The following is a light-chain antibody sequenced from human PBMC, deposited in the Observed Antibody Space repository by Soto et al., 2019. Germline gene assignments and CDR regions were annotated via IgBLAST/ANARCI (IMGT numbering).Light chain of an antibody. V-gene: IGKV3-11*01. CDR1: QSVGNY. Sequence: EVVLTQSPATLSLSPGGGATLFCRASQSVGNYLAWYQQRPGQAPRLLIYDATSRATGIPARFSGSGSGTDFTLTITSLEPEDFAVYYCQQRSNWIFTFGPGTIVDIK. CDR3: QQRSNWIFT. CDR2: DAT. J-gene: IGKJ3*01.